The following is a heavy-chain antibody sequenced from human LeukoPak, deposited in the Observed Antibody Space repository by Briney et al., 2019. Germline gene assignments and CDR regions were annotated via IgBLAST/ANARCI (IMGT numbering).Heavy chain of an antibody. D-gene: IGHD6-6*01. Sequence: GASVKVSCKASGGTFSSYAISWVRQAPGQGLEWMGGIIPIFGTANYAQKFQGRVTITTDESMSTAYMELSSLRSEDTAVYYCARSPYSSSSYFDYWGQGTLVTVSS. CDR3: ARSPYSSSSYFDY. CDR1: GGTFSSYA. V-gene: IGHV1-69*05. CDR2: IIPIFGTA. J-gene: IGHJ4*02.